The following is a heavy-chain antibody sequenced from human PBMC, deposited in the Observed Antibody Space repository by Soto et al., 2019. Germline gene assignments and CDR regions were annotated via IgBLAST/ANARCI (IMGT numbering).Heavy chain of an antibody. V-gene: IGHV1-69*01. CDR2: IIPIFGTA. J-gene: IGHJ4*02. CDR3: ARVPNPSSGWYYFDY. CDR1: GGTFSSYA. Sequence: QVQLVQSGAEVKKPGSSVTVSCKASGGTFSSYAISWVRQAPGQGLEWMGGIIPIFGTANYAQKFQGRVTITADESTSTAYMELSSLRSEDTAVYYCARVPNPSSGWYYFDYWGQGTLVTVSS. D-gene: IGHD6-19*01.